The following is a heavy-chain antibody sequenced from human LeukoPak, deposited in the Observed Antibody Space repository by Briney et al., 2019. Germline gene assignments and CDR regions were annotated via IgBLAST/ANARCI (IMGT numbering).Heavy chain of an antibody. Sequence: GRSLRLSCAASGFTFDDYAMHWVRQAPGKGLEWVSGISWNSGSIGYADSVKGRFTISRDNAKNSLYLQMNSLRAEDTALYYCAKFTGYTAMADGGQETLVTVSS. CDR2: ISWNSGSI. CDR1: GFTFDDYA. D-gene: IGHD5-18*01. CDR3: AKFTGYTAMAD. V-gene: IGHV3-9*01. J-gene: IGHJ4*02.